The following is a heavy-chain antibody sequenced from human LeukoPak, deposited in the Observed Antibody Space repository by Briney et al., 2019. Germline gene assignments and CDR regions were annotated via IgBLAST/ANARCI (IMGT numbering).Heavy chain of an antibody. D-gene: IGHD2-21*02. V-gene: IGHV4-30-4*07. J-gene: IGHJ4*02. CDR3: AREAKFGVVTAAIDY. Sequence: TSQTLSLTCAASGGSISSGGYSWSWIRQPPGKGLEWIGYIYYSGSTYYNPSLKSRVTISVDTSKNQFSLKLSSVTAADTAVYYCAREAKFGVVTAAIDYWGQGTLVTVSS. CDR2: IYYSGST. CDR1: GGSISSGGYS.